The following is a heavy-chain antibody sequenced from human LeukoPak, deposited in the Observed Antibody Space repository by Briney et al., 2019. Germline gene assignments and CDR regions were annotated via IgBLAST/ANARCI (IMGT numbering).Heavy chain of an antibody. CDR2: IYTSGST. Sequence: PSETLSLTCTVSGGSISSYYWSWIRQPAGKGLEWIGRIYTSGSTNYNPSLKSRVTISVDTSKNQFSLKLSSVTAADTAVYYCARDAMIVVVDAFDIWGQGTMVTVSS. CDR3: ARDAMIVVVDAFDI. J-gene: IGHJ3*02. CDR1: GGSISSYY. D-gene: IGHD3-22*01. V-gene: IGHV4-4*07.